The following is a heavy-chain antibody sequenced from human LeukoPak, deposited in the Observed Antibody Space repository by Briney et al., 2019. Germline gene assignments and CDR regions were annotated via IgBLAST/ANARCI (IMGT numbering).Heavy chain of an antibody. D-gene: IGHD6-19*01. J-gene: IGHJ3*02. CDR2: IATSGDT. Sequence: GGSLRPSCASSGFSFSRYEMHWVRQGTGKRLEWVSAIATSGDTFYAGSVKGRFTISRENAKDSLYLQMNSLSAGDTAVYYCVREGRGRSGTNAYDIWGQGTVVTVST. CDR3: VREGRGRSGTNAYDI. V-gene: IGHV3-13*01. CDR1: GFSFSRYE.